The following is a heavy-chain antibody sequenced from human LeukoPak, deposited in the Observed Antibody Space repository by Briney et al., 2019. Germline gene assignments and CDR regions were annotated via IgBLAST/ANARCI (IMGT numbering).Heavy chain of an antibody. D-gene: IGHD5-12*01. CDR3: AGQGYSGYDGYIDY. Sequence: GPGGSLRLSCAASGFTFDDYGMSWVRQAPGKGLEWVSGINWNGGSTGYADSVKGRFTISRDNAKNSLYLQMNSRRAEDTALYYCAGQGYSGYDGYIDYWGQGTLVTVSS. V-gene: IGHV3-20*04. CDR2: INWNGGST. CDR1: GFTFDDYG. J-gene: IGHJ4*02.